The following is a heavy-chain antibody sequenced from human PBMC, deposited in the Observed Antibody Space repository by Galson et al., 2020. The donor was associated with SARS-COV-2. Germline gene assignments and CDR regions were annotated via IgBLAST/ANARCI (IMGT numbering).Heavy chain of an antibody. CDR3: ARAAFPHWYFDL. Sequence: SETLSLTCNVSGDSISSGNYYWSWIRQPPGKGLEWIGYMYYSGSTYYNPSLMSRVTTSMDTSRNQFSLTLSSVTAADTAVYYCARAAFPHWYFDLWGRGTLVIVSS. J-gene: IGHJ2*01. CDR1: GDSISSGNYY. V-gene: IGHV4-30-4*01. CDR2: MYYSGST.